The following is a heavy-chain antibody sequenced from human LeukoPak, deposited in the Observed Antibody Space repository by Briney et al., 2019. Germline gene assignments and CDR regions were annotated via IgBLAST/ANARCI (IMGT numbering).Heavy chain of an antibody. Sequence: KPSETLSLTCTVSGGSISSSSYYWGWIRQPPGKGLEWIGSIYYSGSTYYNPSLKSRVTISVDTSKNQFSLKLSSVTAADTAVYYCARKGSYDYWGQGTLVTVSS. D-gene: IGHD1-26*01. CDR1: GGSISSSSYY. J-gene: IGHJ4*02. CDR3: ARKGSYDY. CDR2: IYYSGST. V-gene: IGHV4-39*01.